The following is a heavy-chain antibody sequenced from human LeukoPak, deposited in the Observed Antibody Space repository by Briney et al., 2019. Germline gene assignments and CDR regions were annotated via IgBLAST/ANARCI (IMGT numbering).Heavy chain of an antibody. D-gene: IGHD6-13*01. CDR3: ARGGARYSRDDY. CDR1: GFTFSSYW. V-gene: IGHV3-7*01. J-gene: IGHJ4*02. CDR2: IKQDGSEK. Sequence: GGSLRLSCAASGFTFSSYWMSWVRQAPGKGLEWGANIKQDGSEKYYVASVKGRFTISRDNAKNSLYLQMNSLRAEDTAVYYCARGGARYSRDDYWGQGTLVTVSS.